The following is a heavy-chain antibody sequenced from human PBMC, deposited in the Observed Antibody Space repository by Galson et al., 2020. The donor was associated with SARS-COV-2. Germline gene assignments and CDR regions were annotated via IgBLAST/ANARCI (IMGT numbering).Heavy chain of an antibody. CDR1: GFTFSSFS. V-gene: IGHV3-30*09. Sequence: QLGESLKISCAGSGFTFSSFSIHWVRQAPGKGLEWVAVMSYDGGNQSYADSVKGRFATSRDNSRKTVYLQMNSLRPEDTAVYYCAREGWGPGYISGWPDSWGQGTLVTVSS. D-gene: IGHD6-25*01. CDR2: MSYDGGNQ. CDR3: AREGWGPGYISGWPDS. J-gene: IGHJ5*02.